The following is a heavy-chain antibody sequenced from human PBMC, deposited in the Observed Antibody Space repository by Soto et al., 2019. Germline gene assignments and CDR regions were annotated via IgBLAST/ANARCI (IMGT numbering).Heavy chain of an antibody. D-gene: IGHD5-12*01. Sequence: PGGSLRLSCAASGFRFSDYSMNWVRQAPGRGLEWVSYISSSSFTIHYADSVEGRFTISRDNAKNSLYLQMNSLRAEDTAVCYCAKDRGYSGYDRPLDYWGQGTLVTVSS. J-gene: IGHJ4*02. CDR3: AKDRGYSGYDRPLDY. CDR2: ISSSSFTI. V-gene: IGHV3-48*01. CDR1: GFRFSDYS.